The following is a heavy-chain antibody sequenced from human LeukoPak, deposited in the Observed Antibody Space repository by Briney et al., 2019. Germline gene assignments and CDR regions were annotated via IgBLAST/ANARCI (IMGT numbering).Heavy chain of an antibody. J-gene: IGHJ4*02. V-gene: IGHV3-9*01. CDR3: AKDGGYSYSHGLDY. D-gene: IGHD5-18*01. CDR1: GFTFSSYW. CDR2: ISWISGSI. Sequence: PGGSLRLSCAASGFTFSSYWMSWVRQAPGKGLEWVSGISWISGSIGYADSVKDRFTISRDNAKNSLYLQMNSLRAEDTALYYCAKDGGYSYSHGLDYWGQGTLVTVSS.